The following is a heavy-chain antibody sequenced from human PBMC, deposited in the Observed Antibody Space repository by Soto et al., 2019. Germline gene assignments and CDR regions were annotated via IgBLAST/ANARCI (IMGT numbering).Heavy chain of an antibody. J-gene: IGHJ2*01. CDR3: ARIAQIVVAGTRFGYFDL. V-gene: IGHV3-33*01. CDR1: GFTFSSYG. CDR2: IWYDGSNK. Sequence: QVQLEESGGGVVQPGRSLRLSCAASGFTFSSYGMHWVRQAPGKGLEWVSVIWYDGSNKYYADSVKGRFTISRDNSKNQLYLEIDSVGAEDPAVCYGARIAQIVVAGTRFGYFDLWGRGTLVTVFS. D-gene: IGHD6-19*01.